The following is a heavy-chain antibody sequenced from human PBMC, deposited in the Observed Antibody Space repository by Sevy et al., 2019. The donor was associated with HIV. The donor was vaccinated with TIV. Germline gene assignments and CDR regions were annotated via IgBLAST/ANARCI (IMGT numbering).Heavy chain of an antibody. Sequence: LSLTCAASGFTFSSSGMHWVRQAPGKGLEWVTFIRYDGTTKYYADSVKGRFTISRDNSKSTLYLQMNSLRDEDTGVYFCAKLGSTTLTTSDAFDIWGQGTLVTVSS. CDR2: IRYDGTTK. CDR3: AKLGSTTLTTSDAFDI. V-gene: IGHV3-30*02. J-gene: IGHJ3*02. D-gene: IGHD4-17*01. CDR1: GFTFSSSG.